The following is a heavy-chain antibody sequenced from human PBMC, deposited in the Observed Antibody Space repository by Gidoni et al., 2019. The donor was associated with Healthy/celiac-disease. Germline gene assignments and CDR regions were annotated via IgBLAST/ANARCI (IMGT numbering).Heavy chain of an antibody. J-gene: IGHJ6*02. CDR2: ILPIFGTA. CDR1: GGTFRSYA. Sequence: QVQLVQSGAEVKKPGSSVKVSCQASGGTFRSYALSWLRQAPGQGLEWMGGILPIFGTANYAQKFQGRVTITADKSTSTAYMELSSLRSEDTAVYYCARPYYDFWSGYYTAGFNYYYYYGMDVWGQGTTVTVSS. CDR3: ARPYYDFWSGYYTAGFNYYYYYGMDV. V-gene: IGHV1-69*06. D-gene: IGHD3-3*01.